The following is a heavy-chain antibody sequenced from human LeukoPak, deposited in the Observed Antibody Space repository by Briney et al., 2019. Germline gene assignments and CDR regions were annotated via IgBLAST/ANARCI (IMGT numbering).Heavy chain of an antibody. J-gene: IGHJ6*02. CDR2: IYYSGST. CDR1: GGSMNAYY. CDR3: ATVRGARGYYYYGMDV. D-gene: IGHD3-10*01. Sequence: PSETLSLTCTVSGGSMNAYYWTWFRQPPGKGLEWIGYIYYSGSTNYNPSLKSRLTISVDTSNNQFSLKLSSVTAADTAVYYCATVRGARGYYYYGMDVWGQGTTVTVSS. V-gene: IGHV4-59*12.